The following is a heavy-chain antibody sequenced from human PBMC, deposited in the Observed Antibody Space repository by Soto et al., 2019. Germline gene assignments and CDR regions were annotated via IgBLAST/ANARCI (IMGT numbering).Heavy chain of an antibody. CDR1: GFTFSSYT. V-gene: IGHV3-21*01. Sequence: EVQLVESGGGLVKTGGSLRLSCAASGFTFSSYTMNWVRQAPGKGLEWVSSISSSSNYIYYADSVKGRFTISRDDAQNSLYLQMNSLRAEATAVYYCARVMKGPMIREYYFDYWGQGTLVTVSS. J-gene: IGHJ4*02. D-gene: IGHD3-10*01. CDR2: ISSSSNYI. CDR3: ARVMKGPMIREYYFDY.